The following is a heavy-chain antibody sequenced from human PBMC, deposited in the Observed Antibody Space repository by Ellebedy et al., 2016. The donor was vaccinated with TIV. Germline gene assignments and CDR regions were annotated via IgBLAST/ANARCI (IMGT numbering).Heavy chain of an antibody. Sequence: AASVKVSCKVSGYTLTELSMHWVRQAPGKGVEWMGGFDPADGETIYAQKFQGRFTMTEDTSTDTAYMELSSLRSEDTAVYYCATSRNYDSSGYYRFEYWGQGTRVTVSS. V-gene: IGHV1-24*01. CDR3: ATSRNYDSSGYYRFEY. J-gene: IGHJ4*02. D-gene: IGHD3-22*01. CDR2: FDPADGET. CDR1: GYTLTELS.